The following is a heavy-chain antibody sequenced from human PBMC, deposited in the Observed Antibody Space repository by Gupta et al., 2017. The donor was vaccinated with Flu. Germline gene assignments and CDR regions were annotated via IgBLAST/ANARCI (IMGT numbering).Heavy chain of an antibody. CDR2: IFHSGGT. CDR3: ARYYRLLSWFDP. Sequence: QVQLQESGPGLVKPSQTLSLTCSVSGGSITSGDYCWSWIRQHPTKGLEWIGCIFHSGGTYYNPYFKSRVSVSVDTSQNRFSLKVTSMTAADTAVYYCARYYRLLSWFDPWGQGTLV. D-gene: IGHD3-10*01. CDR1: GGSITSGDYC. J-gene: IGHJ5*02. V-gene: IGHV4-31*03.